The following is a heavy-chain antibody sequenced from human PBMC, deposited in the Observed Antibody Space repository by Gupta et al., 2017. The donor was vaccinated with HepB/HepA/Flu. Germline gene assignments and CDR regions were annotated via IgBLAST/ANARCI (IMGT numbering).Heavy chain of an antibody. CDR3: AKGSAADGL. CDR2: ISYDGSNK. J-gene: IGHJ4*02. Sequence: QVQLVESGGGVVQPGRSLRLSCAASGFTFSSYGMHWVRQAPGKGLEWVAVISYDGSNKYYADSVKGRFTISRDNSKNTLYLQMNSPRAEDTAVYYCAKGSAADGLWGQGTLVTVSS. D-gene: IGHD6-13*01. CDR1: GFTFSSYG. V-gene: IGHV3-30*18.